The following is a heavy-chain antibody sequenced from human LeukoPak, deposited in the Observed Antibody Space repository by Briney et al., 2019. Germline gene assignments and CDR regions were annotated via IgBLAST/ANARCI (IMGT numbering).Heavy chain of an antibody. J-gene: IGHJ4*02. CDR3: ARQPALRHNVDY. D-gene: IGHD2-2*01. Sequence: GEALKISCKGSGYSFTSYWIGWWRQLPREGLQWMGVIYPGGSDTRYSPSFQGQVTISADKSISTAYLQWSSLKASDTAMYYCARQPALRHNVDYWGQGTLVTVSS. V-gene: IGHV5-51*01. CDR2: IYPGGSDT. CDR1: GYSFTSYW.